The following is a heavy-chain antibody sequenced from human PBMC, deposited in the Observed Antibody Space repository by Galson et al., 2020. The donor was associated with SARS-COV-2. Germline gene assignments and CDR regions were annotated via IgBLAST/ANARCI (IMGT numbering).Heavy chain of an antibody. CDR1: GGSISSGGYY. V-gene: IGHV4-31*03. CDR2: IYYSGST. CDR3: ARDREKQLVVSYYYYGMDV. D-gene: IGHD6-13*01. J-gene: IGHJ6*02. Sequence: SQTLSLTCTVSGGSISSGGYYWSWIRQHPGKGLEWIGYIYYSGSTYYNPSLKSRVTISVDTSKNQFSLKLSSVTAADTAVYYCARDREKQLVVSYYYYGMDVWGQGTTVTVSS.